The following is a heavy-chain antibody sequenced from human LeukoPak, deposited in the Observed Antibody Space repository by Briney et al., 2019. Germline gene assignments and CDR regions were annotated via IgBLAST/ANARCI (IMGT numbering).Heavy chain of an antibody. J-gene: IGHJ4*02. CDR2: ISYDGSNK. Sequence: GGSLRLSCAASGFTFSSYAMHWVRQAPGKVLEWVAVISYDGSNKYYADSVKGRFTIARDNSKNTLYLQMNMMRAEDTAVYECARVTAQTTVVTLFAYWGQGTLVTVSS. V-gene: IGHV3-30-3*01. D-gene: IGHD4-23*01. CDR3: ARVTAQTTVVTLFAY. CDR1: GFTFSSYA.